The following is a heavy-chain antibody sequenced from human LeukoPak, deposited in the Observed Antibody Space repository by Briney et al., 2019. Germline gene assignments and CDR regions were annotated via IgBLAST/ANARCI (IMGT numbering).Heavy chain of an antibody. CDR3: ARADYGDRQYYFDY. D-gene: IGHD4-17*01. Sequence: ASVKVSCKASGYTFTGYYMHWVRQAPGQGLEWMGIINPSGGRPNYAQRFQGRVTLTRDMSTTTVYMELNSLRSEDTGVYYCARADYGDRQYYFDYWARDPWSPSPQ. V-gene: IGHV1-46*01. CDR1: GYTFTGYY. J-gene: IGHJ4*02. CDR2: INPSGGRP.